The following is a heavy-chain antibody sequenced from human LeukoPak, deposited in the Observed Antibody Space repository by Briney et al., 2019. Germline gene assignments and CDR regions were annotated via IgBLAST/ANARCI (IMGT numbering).Heavy chain of an antibody. J-gene: IGHJ4*02. D-gene: IGHD2-21*01. CDR3: ARQLGDRLLFDY. CDR2: IFHRGHT. CDR1: GYSISTSYY. V-gene: IGHV4-38-2*01. Sequence: PSETLSLTCSVSGYSISTSYYWGWVRQSPGKGLEWLGSIFHRGHTYYNASLQSRVTLSIDTSKNQFSLKLSSVTAADTAVYYCARQLGDRLLFDYWGQGTLVTVSS.